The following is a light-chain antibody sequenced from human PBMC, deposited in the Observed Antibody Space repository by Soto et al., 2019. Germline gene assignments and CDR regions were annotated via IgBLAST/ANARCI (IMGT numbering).Light chain of an antibody. Sequence: DIQMTQSPSTLSSSVGDRVTITCRASHSISVWLAWYQQKPGKAAKLLSYRASTLESGVPSRFSGRGSGTDFTLTLSSLQPDDFATYYCQQYFTYPYTFGQGTKLEIK. V-gene: IGKV1-5*03. CDR1: HSISVW. CDR3: QQYFTYPYT. CDR2: RAS. J-gene: IGKJ2*01.